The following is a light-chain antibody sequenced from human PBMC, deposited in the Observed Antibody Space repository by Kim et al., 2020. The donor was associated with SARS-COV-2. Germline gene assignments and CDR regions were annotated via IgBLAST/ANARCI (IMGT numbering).Light chain of an antibody. Sequence: EVVLTQSPATLSLSPGERATLSCRASQNVDSQLAWYQQKSGQAPRLLIFDASNRATDIPARFSGSGSGTDFTLTISSVDSEDVGIYYCQQFSDWLSFGGGTKLEIK. J-gene: IGKJ4*01. CDR2: DAS. V-gene: IGKV3-11*01. CDR3: QQFSDWLS. CDR1: QNVDSQ.